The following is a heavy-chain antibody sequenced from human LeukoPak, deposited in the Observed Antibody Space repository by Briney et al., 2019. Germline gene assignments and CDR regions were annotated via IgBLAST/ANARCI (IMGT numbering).Heavy chain of an antibody. CDR2: IYHSGST. CDR3: ASSTDYYDSSGYPTMAFDI. J-gene: IGHJ3*02. D-gene: IGHD3-22*01. Sequence: SETLSLTCTVSGGSISSGGYYWSWIRQHPGKGLEWIGYIYHSGSTYYNPSLKSRVTISVDRSKNQFSLKLSSVTAADTAVYYCASSTDYYDSSGYPTMAFDIWGQGTMVTVSS. CDR1: GGSISSGGYY. V-gene: IGHV4-30-2*01.